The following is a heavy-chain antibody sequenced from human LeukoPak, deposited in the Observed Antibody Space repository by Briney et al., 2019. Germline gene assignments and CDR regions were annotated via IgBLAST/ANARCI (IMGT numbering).Heavy chain of an antibody. Sequence: ASVKVSCKASGYTFTSYGISWVRQAPGQGLEWMGWISAYNGNTNYAQKLQGRVTMTTDTSTSTAYMELRSLRSDDTAVYYCARVPPRLRFLEWLLWGADYFDYWGQGTLVTVSS. CDR3: ARVPPRLRFLEWLLWGADYFDY. V-gene: IGHV1-18*01. CDR1: GYTFTSYG. D-gene: IGHD3-3*01. CDR2: ISAYNGNT. J-gene: IGHJ4*02.